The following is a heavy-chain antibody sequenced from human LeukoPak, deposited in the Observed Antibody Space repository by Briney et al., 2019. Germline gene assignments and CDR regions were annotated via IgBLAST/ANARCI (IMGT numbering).Heavy chain of an antibody. V-gene: IGHV1-2*02. D-gene: IGHD3-16*01. CDR3: ARDWANAFDI. Sequence: GASVKVSCKASGYTFTGYYMHWVRQAPGQGLEWMGWINPNSGGTNYAQKFQGRDTMTRDTSISTAYMELRSLRSDDTAVYYCARDWANAFDIWGQGTMVTVSS. CDR1: GYTFTGYY. CDR2: INPNSGGT. J-gene: IGHJ3*02.